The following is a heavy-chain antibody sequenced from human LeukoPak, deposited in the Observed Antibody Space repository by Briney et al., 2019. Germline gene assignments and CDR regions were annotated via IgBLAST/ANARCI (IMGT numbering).Heavy chain of an antibody. Sequence: GASVKVSCKASGYTFTSYGISWVRQAPGQGLEWMGWISAYNGNTNYAQKLQGRVTMTTDTSTSTAYMELRSLRSDDTAVYYCARSFYGDYYYYYYMDVWGEGTTVTVSS. CDR2: ISAYNGNT. V-gene: IGHV1-18*01. CDR3: ARSFYGDYYYYYYMDV. J-gene: IGHJ6*03. CDR1: GYTFTSYG. D-gene: IGHD4-17*01.